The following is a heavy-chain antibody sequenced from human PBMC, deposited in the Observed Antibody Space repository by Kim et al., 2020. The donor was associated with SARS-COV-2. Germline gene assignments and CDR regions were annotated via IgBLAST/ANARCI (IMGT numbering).Heavy chain of an antibody. J-gene: IGHJ4*02. CDR2: IWSDGSKQ. D-gene: IGHD2-2*01. Sequence: GGSLRLSCAASGFTFSSYGMHWVRQAPGKGLAWVAVIWSDGSKQYYVDSVKGRFTISRDNSKNTLYLQMNSLRSEDTAVYYCANGGSSSSWAHLYWGQGTLVTVSS. CDR3: ANGGSSSSWAHLY. CDR1: GFTFSSYG. V-gene: IGHV3-33*06.